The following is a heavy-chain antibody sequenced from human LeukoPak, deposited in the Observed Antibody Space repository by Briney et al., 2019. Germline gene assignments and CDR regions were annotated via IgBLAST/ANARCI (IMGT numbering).Heavy chain of an antibody. CDR2: MRRSSNII. Sequence: GGSLRHSCATSGITFSDYNMNLVRQDPGKGLESVSYMRRSSNIIYYADSVKGRFTISRDNAKNSLYLQMNSLRVEDTGVYYCARDVYYGSGSPRLDYWGQGTLVTVSS. V-gene: IGHV3-48*01. D-gene: IGHD3-10*01. J-gene: IGHJ4*02. CDR3: ARDVYYGSGSPRLDY. CDR1: GITFSDYN.